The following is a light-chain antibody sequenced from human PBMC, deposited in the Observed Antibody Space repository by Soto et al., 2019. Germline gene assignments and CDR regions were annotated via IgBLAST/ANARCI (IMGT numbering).Light chain of an antibody. CDR2: EVS. Sequence: QSVLTQPASVSGSPGQSITISCTGTSSDVGSYNVVSWYQQHPGKAPKLLIYEVSKRPSGVSDRFSGSKSGNTASLTISGLQAEDEADYHCCSYAGSSSAYVFGTGTTVTV. CDR1: SSDVGSYNV. V-gene: IGLV2-23*02. CDR3: CSYAGSSSAYV. J-gene: IGLJ1*01.